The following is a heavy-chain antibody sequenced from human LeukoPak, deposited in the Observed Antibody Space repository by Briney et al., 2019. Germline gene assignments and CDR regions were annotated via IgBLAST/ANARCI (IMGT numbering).Heavy chain of an antibody. D-gene: IGHD4-17*01. Sequence: SETLSLTCTVSGDSISSYYWSWIRQPPGKGLEWIGYIYYSGSTNYNPSLKSRVTISVDTSKNQFSLKLSSVTAADTAVFYWARGHSFGEYDHHWFDPWGQGTLVTVSS. CDR3: ARGHSFGEYDHHWFDP. CDR2: IYYSGST. J-gene: IGHJ5*02. CDR1: GDSISSYY. V-gene: IGHV4-59*01.